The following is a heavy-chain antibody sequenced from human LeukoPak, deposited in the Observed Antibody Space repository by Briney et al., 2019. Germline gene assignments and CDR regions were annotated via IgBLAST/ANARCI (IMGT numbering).Heavy chain of an antibody. CDR2: INPSGGST. CDR1: GYTFTSNY. Sequence: ASVKVSCKASGYTFTSNYMLWVRQAPGQGLEWMGIINPSGGSTSYAQKFQGRVTMTRDTSTSTVYMELSSLRSEDTAVYYCATGPPSTTVTTVWGQGTMVTVSS. CDR3: ATGPPSTTVTTV. J-gene: IGHJ3*01. V-gene: IGHV1-46*01. D-gene: IGHD4-17*01.